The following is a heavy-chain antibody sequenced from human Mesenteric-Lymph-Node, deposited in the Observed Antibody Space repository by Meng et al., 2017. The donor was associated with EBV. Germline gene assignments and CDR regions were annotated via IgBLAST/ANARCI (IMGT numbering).Heavy chain of an antibody. J-gene: IGHJ4*02. CDR3: ARGRPVAGTRFDY. Sequence: QAQVVQSGAEVKKPGAPVKVSCKASGYTFTSYDINWVRQATGQGLEWMGWMNPNSGNTGYAQKFQGRVTMTRNTSISTAYMELGSLRSEDTAVYYCARGRPVAGTRFDYWGQGTLVTVSS. D-gene: IGHD6-19*01. CDR2: MNPNSGNT. CDR1: GYTFTSYD. V-gene: IGHV1-8*01.